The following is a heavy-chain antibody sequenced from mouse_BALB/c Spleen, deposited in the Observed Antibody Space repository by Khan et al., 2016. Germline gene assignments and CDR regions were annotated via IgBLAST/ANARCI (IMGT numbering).Heavy chain of an antibody. J-gene: IGHJ4*01. V-gene: IGHV9-3*02. Sequence: QIQLVQSGPELKKPGETVKISCKASGYTFTNYGMNWVKQAPGKGLKWMGWINSNTGEPTYAEEFKGRFAFTLETSASTAYLQINNLKTEDTATYFGARTDDYPYYAMDYWGQGTSVTVSS. D-gene: IGHD2-13*01. CDR2: INSNTGEP. CDR1: GYTFTNYG. CDR3: ARTDDYPYYAMDY.